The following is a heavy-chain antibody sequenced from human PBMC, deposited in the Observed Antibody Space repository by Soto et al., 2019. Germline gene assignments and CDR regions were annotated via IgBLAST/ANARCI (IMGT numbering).Heavy chain of an antibody. CDR2: RYYSEST. CDR3: ARTKCSGGSCYSWSLDY. Sequence: SETLSLTCTFSGGSITTGGYYWSWIRQLPGKGLEWIGHRYYSESTYYNPSLKSRVSISLDTSKNQFSLKLSFVTAADTAMYYCARTKCSGGSCYSWSLDYWGQGTLVTVSS. CDR1: GGSITTGGYY. V-gene: IGHV4-31*03. J-gene: IGHJ4*02. D-gene: IGHD2-15*01.